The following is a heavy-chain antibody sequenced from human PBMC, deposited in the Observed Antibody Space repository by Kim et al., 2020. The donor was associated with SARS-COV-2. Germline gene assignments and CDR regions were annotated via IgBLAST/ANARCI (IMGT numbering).Heavy chain of an antibody. V-gene: IGHV3-7*01. CDR3: GISGI. CDR2: IKRDGSER. CDR1: GITSSSYW. J-gene: IGHJ4*02. Sequence: GGSLRLSCVESGITSSSYWLTWVRQAPGKGLEWVANIKRDGSERYYGDSVKGRFTISRDNAKSSVFLQMNSLRSYDTAVYYCGISGIWGQGTLVTVSS.